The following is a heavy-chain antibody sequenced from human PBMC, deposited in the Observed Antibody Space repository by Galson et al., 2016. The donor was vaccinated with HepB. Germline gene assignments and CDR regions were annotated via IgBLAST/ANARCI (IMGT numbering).Heavy chain of an antibody. CDR2: INSDGSST. CDR3: ARGRTVPVVAAAGTGGWFDP. J-gene: IGHJ5*02. V-gene: IGHV3-74*01. Sequence: SLRLSCAASGFTFSSYWMHWVRQAPGKGLVWVSRINSDGSSTSYADSVKGRFTISRDNAKNTLYLQMNSLRAEDTAVYYCARGRTVPVVAAAGTGGWFDPWGQGTLVTVSS. CDR1: GFTFSSYW. D-gene: IGHD6-13*01.